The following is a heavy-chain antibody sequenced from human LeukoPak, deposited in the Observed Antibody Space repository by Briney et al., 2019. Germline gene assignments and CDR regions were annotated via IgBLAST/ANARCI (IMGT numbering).Heavy chain of an antibody. CDR3: AKDSDIVVVPAADAFDI. Sequence: GGSLRLSCAASGFTVSNNYMSWVRQAPGKKLEWVSDIYSDGTTFYADSVKGRFTITRDNSKNTLYLQMNSLRAEDTAVYYCAKDSDIVVVPAADAFDIWGQGTMVTVSS. J-gene: IGHJ3*02. CDR2: IYSDGTT. V-gene: IGHV3-53*01. D-gene: IGHD2-2*01. CDR1: GFTVSNNY.